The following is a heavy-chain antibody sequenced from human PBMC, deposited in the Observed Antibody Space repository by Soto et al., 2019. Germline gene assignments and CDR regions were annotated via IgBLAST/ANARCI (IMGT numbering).Heavy chain of an antibody. D-gene: IGHD4-4*01. V-gene: IGHV3-66*04. Sequence: GGSLRLSCAASGLTFSSDDMSCVRQAPGKGLEWVSVIYSGGSTYYADSVMGRFTISRDNPKNTLYLQMNSLRAEDTAVYYCARQAVRAKSAAFDIWGQGTMVTVS. CDR1: GLTFSSDD. CDR3: ARQAVRAKSAAFDI. CDR2: IYSGGST. J-gene: IGHJ3*02.